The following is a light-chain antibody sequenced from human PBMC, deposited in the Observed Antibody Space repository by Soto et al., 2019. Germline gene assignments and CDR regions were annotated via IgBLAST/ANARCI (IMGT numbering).Light chain of an antibody. CDR3: ATWDGSLPAEV. CDR1: SSNIGNNY. J-gene: IGLJ2*01. CDR2: DNN. V-gene: IGLV1-51*01. Sequence: QSVLTQPPSVSAAPGQKVTISCSGSSSNIGNNYVSWYQQLPGTAPKLLIYDNNKRPSGIPDRFSGSKSGTSGTLDITGLQTGDQADCYCATWDGSLPAEVFGGGTKLTVL.